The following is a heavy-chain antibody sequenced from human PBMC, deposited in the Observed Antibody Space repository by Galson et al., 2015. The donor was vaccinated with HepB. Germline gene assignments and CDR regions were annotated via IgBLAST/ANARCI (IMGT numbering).Heavy chain of an antibody. Sequence: SLRLSCAASGFTFGDYAMSWFRQAPGKGLEWVGFIRSKAYGGTTEYAASVKGRFTISRDDSKSIAYLQMNSLKTEDTAVYYCTRDPSRPSLLPGWFNPWGQGTLVTVSS. CDR1: GFTFGDYA. CDR3: TRDPSRPSLLPGWFNP. J-gene: IGHJ5*02. CDR2: IRSKAYGGTT. D-gene: IGHD3-22*01. V-gene: IGHV3-49*03.